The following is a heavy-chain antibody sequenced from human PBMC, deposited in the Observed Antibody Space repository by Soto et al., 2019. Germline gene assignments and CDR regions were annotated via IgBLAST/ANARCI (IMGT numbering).Heavy chain of an antibody. D-gene: IGHD3-10*01. J-gene: IGHJ4*02. CDR1: GFTFSSYA. V-gene: IGHV3-23*01. CDR2: ISGSGGST. CDR3: ANAKRVWLGESLRHFDY. Sequence: EVQLLESGGGLVQPGGSLRLSCAASGFTFSSYAMSWVRQAPGKGLEWVSAISGSGGSTYYADSVKGRFTISRDNSKNTLYLQMNSLRAEDTAVYYCANAKRVWLGESLRHFDYWGQGTLVTVSS.